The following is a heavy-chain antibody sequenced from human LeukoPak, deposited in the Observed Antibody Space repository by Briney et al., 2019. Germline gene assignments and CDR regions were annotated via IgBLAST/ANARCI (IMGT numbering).Heavy chain of an antibody. CDR2: ISGGGGRT. CDR1: GFTFSSYA. J-gene: IGHJ4*02. CDR3: AKFRGSERTVIDC. D-gene: IGHD1-1*01. Sequence: GRSLRLSCAASGFTFSSYAMSWVRQAPGKGLEWVSTISGGGGRTWYADSVKGRFTISRDNSKNTVDVQLNSLRAEDTAVYYCAKFRGSERTVIDCWGQGTLVTVSP. V-gene: IGHV3-23*01.